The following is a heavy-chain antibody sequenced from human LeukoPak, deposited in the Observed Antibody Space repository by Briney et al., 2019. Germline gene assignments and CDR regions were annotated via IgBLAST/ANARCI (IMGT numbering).Heavy chain of an antibody. J-gene: IGHJ4*02. Sequence: ASVKVSCKASGYAXTGYYMHWVRQAPGQGLEWMGWINPNSGGTDYAQKFQGRVTMTRDTSITTAYMEMSSLRSDDTAVYYCARARGGSGRGDYFDSWGQGTLVTVSS. CDR3: ARARGGSGRGDYFDS. CDR2: INPNSGGT. CDR1: GYAXTGYY. D-gene: IGHD3-16*01. V-gene: IGHV1-2*02.